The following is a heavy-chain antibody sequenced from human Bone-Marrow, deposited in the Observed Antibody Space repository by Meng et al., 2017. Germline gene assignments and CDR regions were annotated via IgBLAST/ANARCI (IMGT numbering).Heavy chain of an antibody. D-gene: IGHD4-17*01. J-gene: IGHJ6*02. CDR3: AGGGYGDYRMSYYYYGMDV. CDR2: ISAYNGNT. V-gene: IGHV1-18*01. Sequence: ASVKVSCKASGYTFTSYGISWLRQAPGQGLEWMGWISAYNGNTNYAQKLQGRVTMTTDTSTSTAYMELRSLRSDDTAVYYCAGGGYGDYRMSYYYYGMDVWGQGTTVTVSS. CDR1: GYTFTSYG.